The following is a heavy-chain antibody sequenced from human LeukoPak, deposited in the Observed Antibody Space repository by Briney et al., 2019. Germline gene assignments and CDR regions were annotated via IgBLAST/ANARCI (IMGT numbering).Heavy chain of an antibody. CDR2: IKSKTDGGTT. D-gene: IGHD5-18*01. Sequence: KPGGSLRLSCAASGFTFSNAWMSWVRQAPGKGLEWVGRIKSKTDGGTTDYAAPVKGRFTISRDDSKNTLYLQMNSLKTEDTAVYYCTTGYSYGGIVDYWGQGTLVTVSS. CDR1: GFTFSNAW. J-gene: IGHJ4*02. CDR3: TTGYSYGGIVDY. V-gene: IGHV3-15*01.